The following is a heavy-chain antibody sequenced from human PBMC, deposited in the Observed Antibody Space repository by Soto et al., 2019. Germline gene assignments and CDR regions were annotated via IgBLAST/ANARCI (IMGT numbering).Heavy chain of an antibody. V-gene: IGHV1-46*03. CDR3: ARNRPDYYGMEV. CDR2: INPSSGST. Sequence: QVQLVQSGAEVKKPGASVKVSCKASGYTLTTYYIYWVRQAPGQGLEWMGIINPSSGSTTYAQQFKGRVTMTRDTSTSTVYMELSSLTSEDTAVYYCARNRPDYYGMEVWGQRTTVTVSS. J-gene: IGHJ6*02. CDR1: GYTLTTYY.